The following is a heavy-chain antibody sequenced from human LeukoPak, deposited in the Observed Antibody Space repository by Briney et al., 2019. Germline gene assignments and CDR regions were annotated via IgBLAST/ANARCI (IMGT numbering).Heavy chain of an antibody. CDR1: GYTLTQLS. CDR3: STTKRWDTAMVI. CDR2: FDPEDGET. Sequence: ASVKVSCKVSGYTLTQLSMQWVRQAPGKGLEWMGGFDPEDGETIYAQKFQGRATMTEDTSTDTAYMELISLRSEDTAVYYCSTTKRWDTAMVIWGQGTLVTVSS. D-gene: IGHD5-18*01. V-gene: IGHV1-24*01. J-gene: IGHJ4*02.